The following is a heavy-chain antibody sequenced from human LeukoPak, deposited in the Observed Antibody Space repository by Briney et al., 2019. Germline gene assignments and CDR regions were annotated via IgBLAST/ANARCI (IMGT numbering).Heavy chain of an antibody. D-gene: IGHD3-9*01. Sequence: GGSLRLSCAASGFTFSNYAMSWVRQAPGKGLEWVSAITGGGSGIYYADSTKSRFTISRDNSKNTLYLQINSLRAEDTAVYYCAKWGDYDVLTGYYVSDYWGQGTLVTVSS. CDR1: GFTFSNYA. CDR3: AKWGDYDVLTGYYVSDY. V-gene: IGHV3-23*01. CDR2: ITGGGSGI. J-gene: IGHJ4*02.